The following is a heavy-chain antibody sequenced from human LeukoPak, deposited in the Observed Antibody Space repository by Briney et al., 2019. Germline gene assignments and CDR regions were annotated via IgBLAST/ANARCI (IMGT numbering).Heavy chain of an antibody. V-gene: IGHV3-7*01. CDR1: GFNFRTTR. Sequence: GGTLRATHTASGFNFRTTRMSWVRQSPGKKQEFLANIKYDGTVKNYVDSVKGRFTISRDNPKNSLYLQMDSLRAEETAVYYCARDPDSSSFDYWGQGALVTVSS. D-gene: IGHD6-13*01. J-gene: IGHJ4*02. CDR2: IKYDGTVK. CDR3: ARDPDSSSFDY.